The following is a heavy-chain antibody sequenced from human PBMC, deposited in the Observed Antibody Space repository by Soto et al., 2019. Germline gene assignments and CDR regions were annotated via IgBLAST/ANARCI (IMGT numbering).Heavy chain of an antibody. Sequence: SETLSLTCAVSGNSISSDYYWGWIRQPPGKGLEWIGSIYHSGSTYYNPSLKSRVTISVDTSKNQFSLKLSSVTAADTAVYYCARPILEYSSSYGGVGWFDPWGQGTLVTVSS. CDR2: IYHSGST. CDR1: GNSISSDYY. D-gene: IGHD6-6*01. J-gene: IGHJ5*02. V-gene: IGHV4-38-2*01. CDR3: ARPILEYSSSYGGVGWFDP.